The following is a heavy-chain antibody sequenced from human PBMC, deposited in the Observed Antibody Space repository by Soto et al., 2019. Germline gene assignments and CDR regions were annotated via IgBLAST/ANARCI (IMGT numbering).Heavy chain of an antibody. J-gene: IGHJ5*02. V-gene: IGHV4-34*01. CDR3: ARGRAKYYGSGSRQRNWFDP. CDR1: GGSFSGYY. D-gene: IGHD3-10*01. CDR2: INHSGST. Sequence: ETLSLPCAVYGGSFSGYYWSWIRQPPGKGLEWIGEINHSGSTNYNPSLKSRVTISVDTSKNQFSLKLSSVTAADTAVYYCARGRAKYYGSGSRQRNWFDPWGQGTLVTVSS.